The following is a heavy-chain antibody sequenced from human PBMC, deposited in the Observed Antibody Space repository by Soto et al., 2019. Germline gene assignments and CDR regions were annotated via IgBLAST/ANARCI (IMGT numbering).Heavy chain of an antibody. Sequence: QVQLVQSGAEVKKPGSSVKVSCKASGGTFSSYAISWVRQAPGQGLEGMGGIIPIFGTANDAQKFQGSVTITADESTSKAYMDRSSLRAGDTAVYDCARDRSYSSSCPINYYYGMYVGGQGTTVTVSS. D-gene: IGHD6-13*01. CDR1: GGTFSSYA. V-gene: IGHV1-69*01. CDR3: ARDRSYSSSCPINYYYGMYV. J-gene: IGHJ6*02. CDR2: IIPIFGTA.